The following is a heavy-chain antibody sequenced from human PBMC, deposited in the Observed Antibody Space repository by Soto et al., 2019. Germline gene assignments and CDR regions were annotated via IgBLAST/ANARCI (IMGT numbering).Heavy chain of an antibody. CDR2: VSTSGRST. D-gene: IGHD2-15*01. CDR3: VKQAHGLDGVAFDY. J-gene: IGHJ4*02. V-gene: IGHV3-64D*06. CDR1: GFIFSEST. Sequence: GGSLRLSCSASGFIFSESTIYWVRQVPGKGLEAISAVSTSGRSTYYADSVKDRFTISRDNSKNTLFLQMGSLRPEDTAVYYCVKQAHGLDGVAFDYWGQGTQVTVSS.